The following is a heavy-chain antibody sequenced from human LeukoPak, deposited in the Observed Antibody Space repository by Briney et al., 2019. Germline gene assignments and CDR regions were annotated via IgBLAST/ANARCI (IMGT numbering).Heavy chain of an antibody. D-gene: IGHD2-2*02. V-gene: IGHV3-30*18. J-gene: IGHJ3*02. Sequence: GSLRLSCAASGFTFSSYGMHWVRQAPGKGLEWVAVISYDGSNKYYADSVKGRFTISRDNSKNTLYLQMNSLRAEDTAVYYCAKGLGYCSSTSCNRAFDIWGQGTMVTVSS. CDR2: ISYDGSNK. CDR1: GFTFSSYG. CDR3: AKGLGYCSSTSCNRAFDI.